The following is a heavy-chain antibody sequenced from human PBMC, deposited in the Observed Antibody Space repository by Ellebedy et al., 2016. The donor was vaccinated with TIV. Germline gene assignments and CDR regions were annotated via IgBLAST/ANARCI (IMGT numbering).Heavy chain of an antibody. CDR2: IFYSGTT. Sequence: WIRQPPGKGLEWIGSIFYSGTTFYNPSLKSRITISVDTAKNQFSLKLSSVTAADTAVYYCASHIRGWFDPWGQGTLVTVSS. CDR3: ASHIRGWFDP. V-gene: IGHV4-39*01. J-gene: IGHJ5*02. D-gene: IGHD2-2*02.